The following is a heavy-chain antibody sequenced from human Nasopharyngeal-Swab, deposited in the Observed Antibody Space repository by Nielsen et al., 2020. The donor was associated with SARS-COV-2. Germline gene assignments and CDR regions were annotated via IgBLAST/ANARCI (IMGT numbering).Heavy chain of an antibody. CDR1: GFSFTTTW. V-gene: IGHV3-74*01. CDR2: INYDGTIT. D-gene: IGHD2-2*01. CDR3: TNGPTATTSQWFDY. J-gene: IGHJ4*01. Sequence: SLNISCAVSGFSFTTTWLQWVRQAPGKGLAWVSIINYDGTITRYADSVKGRFTVSRDNARNTVYLHMNSLEPEDTAVYFCTNGPTATTSQWFDYWGQGTLVTVSS.